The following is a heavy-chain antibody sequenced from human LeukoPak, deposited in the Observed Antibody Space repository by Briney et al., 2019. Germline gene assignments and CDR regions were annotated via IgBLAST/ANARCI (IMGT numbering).Heavy chain of an antibody. V-gene: IGHV3-21*01. J-gene: IGHJ4*02. CDR1: GFTFSSYN. CDR3: ARGRYEYSSLLGHYYFDY. D-gene: IGHD6-6*01. Sequence: GGSLRLSCAASGFTFSSYNINWVRQAPGKGLEWVSSITSSNSYMYYADSVKGRFTISRANAKNSLYLHMNSLRAEDTAVYYCARGRYEYSSLLGHYYFDYWGQGTLVTVSS. CDR2: ITSSNSYM.